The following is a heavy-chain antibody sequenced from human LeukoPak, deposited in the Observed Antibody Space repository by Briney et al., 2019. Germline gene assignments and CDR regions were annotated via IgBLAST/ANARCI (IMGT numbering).Heavy chain of an antibody. D-gene: IGHD6-13*01. V-gene: IGHV3-30-3*01. CDR1: GFTLSSYA. Sequence: GGSLRLSCAASGFTLSSYAMHWVRQAPGKGLEWGAVISYDGSNKYYADSVKGRFTISRDNSKNTLYLQMNSLRAEDTAVYYCARDLASSSSWPDAFDIWGQGTMVTVSS. J-gene: IGHJ3*02. CDR3: ARDLASSSSWPDAFDI. CDR2: ISYDGSNK.